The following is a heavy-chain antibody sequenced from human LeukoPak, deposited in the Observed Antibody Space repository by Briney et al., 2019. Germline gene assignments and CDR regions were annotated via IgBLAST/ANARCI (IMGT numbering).Heavy chain of an antibody. CDR1: GYIFTTFS. CDR2: INAGNGNT. V-gene: IGHV1-3*01. CDR3: ARGGYDFWSGSPHDY. J-gene: IGHJ4*02. Sequence: ASVKVSCKASGYIFTTFSIHWVRQAPGQRLEWMGWINAGNGNTKYPQKFQDRVTITRDTSASTAYMEVSSLRSEDMAVYYCARGGYDFWSGSPHDYWGQGTLVTVSS. D-gene: IGHD3-3*01.